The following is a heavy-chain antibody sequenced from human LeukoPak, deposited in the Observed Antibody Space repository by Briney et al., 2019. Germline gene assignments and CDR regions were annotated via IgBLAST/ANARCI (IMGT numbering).Heavy chain of an antibody. Sequence: ASVKVSCKASGYGFSSYGISWVRQAPGQGLEWMGWISAYSGNTKYAQKFQGRVTMTTDTSTGTAYIESRSLRSDDTAVYYCARGPMYSTSYYAPDYWGQGTPVTVSS. D-gene: IGHD6-13*01. CDR3: ARGPMYSTSYYAPDY. CDR2: ISAYSGNT. CDR1: GYGFSSYG. J-gene: IGHJ4*02. V-gene: IGHV1-18*01.